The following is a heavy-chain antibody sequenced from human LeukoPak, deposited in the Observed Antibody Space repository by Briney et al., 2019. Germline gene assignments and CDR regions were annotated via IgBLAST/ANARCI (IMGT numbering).Heavy chain of an antibody. CDR3: ARGQSSYVHGGY. V-gene: IGHV3-13*01. Sequence: GGSLRLSCAASGFTFGSYDMHWVRQATGKGLEWVSAIGTAGDTYYPGSVKGRFTISRDNAKNSLYLQMNSLRAGDTAVYYCARGQSSYVHGGYWGQGTLVTVSS. CDR1: GFTFGSYD. D-gene: IGHD5-18*01. J-gene: IGHJ4*02. CDR2: IGTAGDT.